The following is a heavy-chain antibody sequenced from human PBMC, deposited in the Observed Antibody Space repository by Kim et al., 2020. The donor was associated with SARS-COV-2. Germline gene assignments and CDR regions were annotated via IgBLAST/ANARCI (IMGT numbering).Heavy chain of an antibody. CDR3: ARDDYGDYGGTVFDY. J-gene: IGHJ4*02. CDR1: GFTFSSYS. Sequence: GGSLRLSCAASGFTFSSYSMNWVRQAPGKGLEWVSYISSSSSTIYYADSVKGRFTISRDNAKNSLYLQMNSLRAEDTAVYYCARDDYGDYGGTVFDYWGQGTLVTVSS. CDR2: ISSSSSTI. V-gene: IGHV3-48*04. D-gene: IGHD4-17*01.